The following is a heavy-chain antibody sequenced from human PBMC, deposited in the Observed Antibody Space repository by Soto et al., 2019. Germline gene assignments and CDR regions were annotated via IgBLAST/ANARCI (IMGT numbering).Heavy chain of an antibody. CDR2: MNPNSGNT. CDR1: GYTFTSYD. CDR3: ARKTLYYYYMDV. V-gene: IGHV1-8*01. Sequence: QVQLVQSGAEVKKLGASVKVSCKASGYTFTSYDINWVRQATGQGLEWMGWMNPNSGNTGYAQKFQGRVTMTRNTSISTAYMELSSLRSEDTAVYYCARKTLYYYYMDVWGKGTTVTVSS. J-gene: IGHJ6*03.